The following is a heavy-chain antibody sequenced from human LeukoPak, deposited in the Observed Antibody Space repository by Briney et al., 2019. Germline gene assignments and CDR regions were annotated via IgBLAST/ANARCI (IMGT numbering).Heavy chain of an antibody. D-gene: IGHD3-3*01. J-gene: IGHJ5*02. CDR3: ARHCPITIFGVVHPGRFDP. Sequence: PSETLSLTCTVSGGSISSYYWSWVRQPAGNRLEWIGRIYTSGRTNYNPSLKSRVTISVDTSKNQFSLKLSSVTAADTAVYYCARHCPITIFGVVHPGRFDPWGQGTLVTVSS. V-gene: IGHV4-4*07. CDR2: IYTSGRT. CDR1: GGSISSYY.